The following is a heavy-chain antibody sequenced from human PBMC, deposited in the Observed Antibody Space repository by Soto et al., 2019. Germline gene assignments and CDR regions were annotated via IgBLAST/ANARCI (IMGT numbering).Heavy chain of an antibody. CDR1: GGSISSYY. J-gene: IGHJ3*02. CDR2: IYYSGST. V-gene: IGHV4-59*08. D-gene: IGHD3-16*01. Sequence: QVQLQESGPGLVKPSETLSLTCTVSGGSISSYYWSWIRQPPGKGLEWIGYIYYSGSTNYNPSLKSRVTISVDTSKSQFSLKLSSGPAADTAVYYCARRWGDAFDIWGQGTMVTVSS. CDR3: ARRWGDAFDI.